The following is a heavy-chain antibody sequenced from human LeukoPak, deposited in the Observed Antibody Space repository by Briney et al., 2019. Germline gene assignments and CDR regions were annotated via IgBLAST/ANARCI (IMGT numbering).Heavy chain of an antibody. D-gene: IGHD6-6*01. CDR2: IYTSGST. Sequence: PSETLSLTCTVSGGSISSYYWSWIRQPAGKGLEWIGRIYTSGSTNYNPSLKSRVTMSVDTSKNQFSLKLSSVTAADTAVYYCARDRARARGGAFDIWGQGTMVTVSS. J-gene: IGHJ3*02. CDR3: ARDRARARGGAFDI. CDR1: GGSISSYY. V-gene: IGHV4-4*07.